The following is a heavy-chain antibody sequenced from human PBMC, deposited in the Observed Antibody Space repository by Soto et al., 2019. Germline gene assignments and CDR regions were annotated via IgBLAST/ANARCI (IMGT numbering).Heavy chain of an antibody. V-gene: IGHV1-69*06. CDR2: LIPIYDAP. D-gene: IGHD1-1*01. CDR3: ARVREPHLDHYGLDV. CDR1: GFIFNVYG. J-gene: IGHJ6*02. Sequence: GASVKVSCKTSGFIFNVYGIHWVRQAPGQGLEWVGGLIPIYDAPYYAQKFQGRVTISADKSTTTVHLELSSLQSDDTAVYFCARVREPHLDHYGLDVWGQRTTVTVSS.